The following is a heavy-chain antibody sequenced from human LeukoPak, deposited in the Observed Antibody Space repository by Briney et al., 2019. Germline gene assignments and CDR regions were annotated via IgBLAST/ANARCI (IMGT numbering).Heavy chain of an antibody. D-gene: IGHD4-23*01. Sequence: ASVRVSCEASGYTFTDSYMHWMRQAPGQGLEWLGWINPNSDTNYAQKFQGRVTITRDTSISSADMELNSLRSDDTGVYYCARDRGGNSFDFWGQGTLVTVSS. CDR2: INPNSDT. CDR1: GYTFTDSY. V-gene: IGHV1-2*02. CDR3: ARDRGGNSFDF. J-gene: IGHJ4*02.